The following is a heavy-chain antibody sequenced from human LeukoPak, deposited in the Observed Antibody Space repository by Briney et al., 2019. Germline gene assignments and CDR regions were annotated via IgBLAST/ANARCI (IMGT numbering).Heavy chain of an antibody. V-gene: IGHV1-69*13. CDR3: TRGLRSHWDRIAAAGVFDY. J-gene: IGHJ4*02. D-gene: IGHD6-13*01. CDR1: GGTFSSYA. Sequence: GASVKVSCKPSGGTFSSYAINWARQAPGQGLEWMGGIIPIFETANYAQKFQGRVTITADESTSTAYIELSSLRSEDTAVYYCTRGLRSHWDRIAAAGVFDYWGQGTLVTVSS. CDR2: IIPIFETA.